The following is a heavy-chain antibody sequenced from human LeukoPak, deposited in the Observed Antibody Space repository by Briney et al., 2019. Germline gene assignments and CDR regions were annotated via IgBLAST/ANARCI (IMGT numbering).Heavy chain of an antibody. CDR3: ATGGSYYNY. D-gene: IGHD1-26*01. Sequence: SETLSLTCTVSGGSISSNDWNWIRQPPGKGLEWIGYISYSGSTNYNPSLKSRVTMSIDTSKNQFSLKLSSVTAADTAVYYCATGGSYYNYWGQGTLVTVSS. CDR1: GGSISSND. V-gene: IGHV4-59*12. J-gene: IGHJ4*02. CDR2: ISYSGST.